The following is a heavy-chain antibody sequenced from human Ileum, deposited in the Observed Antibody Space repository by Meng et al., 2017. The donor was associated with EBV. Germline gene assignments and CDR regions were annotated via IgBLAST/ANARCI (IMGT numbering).Heavy chain of an antibody. CDR3: ARDLPGGTKGTWLDL. Sequence: QLPLVQSGAEVNTPGASVRGCCKASGYTFNNYGVSWVRQAPGQGPEWMGWISAYNGNTNYAQNFQGRFTMTTDTSTSTAYMELRSLRPDDTAVYYCARDLPGGTKGTWLDLWGQGTLVTVSS. V-gene: IGHV1-18*01. D-gene: IGHD1-14*01. CDR2: ISAYNGNT. J-gene: IGHJ5*02. CDR1: GYTFNNYG.